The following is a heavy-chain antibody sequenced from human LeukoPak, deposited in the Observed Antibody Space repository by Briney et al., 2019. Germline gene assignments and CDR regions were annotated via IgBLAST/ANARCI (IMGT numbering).Heavy chain of an antibody. CDR1: GFTFSSHG. V-gene: IGHV3-30*02. D-gene: IGHD2-2*02. CDR3: AKDGKLRDIVVVPAAILGTSNYYMDV. J-gene: IGHJ6*03. CDR2: IRYDGSNK. Sequence: GGSLRLSCAASGFTFSSHGMHWVRQAPGKGLEWVAFIRYDGSNKYYADSVKGRFTISRDNSKNTLYLQMNSLRAEDTAVYYCAKDGKLRDIVVVPAAILGTSNYYMDVWGKGTTVTVSS.